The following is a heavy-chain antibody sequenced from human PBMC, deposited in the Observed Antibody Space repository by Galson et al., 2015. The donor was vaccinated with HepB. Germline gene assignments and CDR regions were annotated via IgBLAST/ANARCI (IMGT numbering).Heavy chain of an antibody. CDR2: ISGSGGST. D-gene: IGHD2-21*01. J-gene: IGHJ4*02. CDR1: GFTFSSYA. Sequence: SLRLSCAASGFTFSSYAMSWVRQAPGKGLEWVSAISGSGGSTYYADSVKGRFTISRDNSKNTLYLQMNSLRAEDTAVYYCAKLLYLPSAILYFDYWGQGTLVTVSS. CDR3: AKLLYLPSAILYFDY. V-gene: IGHV3-23*01.